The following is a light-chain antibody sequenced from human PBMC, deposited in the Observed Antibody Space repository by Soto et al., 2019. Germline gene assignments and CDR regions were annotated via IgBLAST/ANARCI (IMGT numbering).Light chain of an antibody. CDR2: EAS. CDR3: SLYTSENTHV. CDR1: STDFVSYNR. V-gene: IGLV2-18*01. Sequence: VLTQPPSVSGSPEQSVTISCTGTSTDFVSYNRVSWYQQPPGTAPKLIIYEASNRPSGVTGRFSGSKSGNTASLTISGLPAADEADYHCSLYTSENTHVFGTGTKVTLL. J-gene: IGLJ1*01.